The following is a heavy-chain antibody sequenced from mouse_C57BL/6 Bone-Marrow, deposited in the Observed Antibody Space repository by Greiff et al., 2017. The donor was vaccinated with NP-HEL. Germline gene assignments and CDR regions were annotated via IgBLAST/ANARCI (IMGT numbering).Heavy chain of an antibody. CDR1: GYTFTSYW. J-gene: IGHJ1*03. CDR3: ARDYYGSSYWYFDV. Sequence: VKLQQPGAELVMPGASVKLSCKASGYTFTSYWMHWVKPRPGQGLAWIGEIDPSDSYTNYNQKFKGKSTLTVDKSSSTAYMQLSSLTSEDSAVYYCARDYYGSSYWYFDVWGTGTTVTVSS. D-gene: IGHD1-1*01. CDR2: IDPSDSYT. V-gene: IGHV1-69*01.